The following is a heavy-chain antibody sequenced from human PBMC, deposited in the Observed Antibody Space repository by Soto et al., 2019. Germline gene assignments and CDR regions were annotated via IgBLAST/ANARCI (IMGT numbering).Heavy chain of an antibody. CDR2: IIPIFGTA. CDR3: AATTPGRGSSWYYYYGMDV. Sequence: SVKVSCKAPGGTFSSYAISWVRQAPGQGLEWMGGIIPIFGTANYAQKFQGRVTITADESTSTAYMELSSLRSEDTAVYYCAATTPGRGSSWYYYYGMDVWGQGTTVTVSS. V-gene: IGHV1-69*13. D-gene: IGHD6-13*01. J-gene: IGHJ6*02. CDR1: GGTFSSYA.